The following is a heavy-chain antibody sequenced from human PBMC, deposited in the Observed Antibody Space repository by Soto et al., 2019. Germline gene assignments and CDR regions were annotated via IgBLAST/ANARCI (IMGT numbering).Heavy chain of an antibody. D-gene: IGHD2-2*02. CDR2: ISSRSDI. J-gene: IGHJ6*04. V-gene: IGHV3-21*01. Sequence: LRLSCVGSGFTFSTYSINWVRQAPGKGLEWVSSISSRSDIYYADSVKGRFTISRDNAKNSVSLQMNSLRAEDTAVYYCAREYTAWPLAYGLDVWGEGTTVTVSS. CDR1: GFTFSTYS. CDR3: AREYTAWPLAYGLDV.